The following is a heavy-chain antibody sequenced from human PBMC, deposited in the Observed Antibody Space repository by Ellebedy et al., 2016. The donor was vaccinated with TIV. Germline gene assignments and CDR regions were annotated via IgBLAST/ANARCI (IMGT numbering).Heavy chain of an antibody. CDR1: GYSISGGYY. V-gene: IGHV4-38-2*02. Sequence: MPSETLSLTCTVPGYSISGGYYWVCIRQPPGKGLEWIGSSYHRGSIYYNPSLKSRVTISVDTSETHFSLKLSSVTAADPAVYYCARDAMSYRFDPWGQGTLVTVSS. J-gene: IGHJ5*02. CDR2: SYHRGSI. D-gene: IGHD5/OR15-5a*01. CDR3: ARDAMSYRFDP.